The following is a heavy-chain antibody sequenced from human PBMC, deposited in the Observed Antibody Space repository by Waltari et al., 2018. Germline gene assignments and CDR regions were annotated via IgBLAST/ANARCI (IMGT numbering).Heavy chain of an antibody. CDR3: ARESWSGSYYGY. V-gene: IGHV4-61*02. CDR1: GGSISSGSYY. D-gene: IGHD1-26*01. Sequence: QVQLQESGPGLVKPSQTLSLTCTVSGGSISSGSYYWSWTRQPAGKGLEWIGRIYTSGSTNYNPSLKSRVTISVDTSKNQFSLKLSSVTAADTAVYYCARESWSGSYYGYWGQGTLVTVSS. J-gene: IGHJ4*02. CDR2: IYTSGST.